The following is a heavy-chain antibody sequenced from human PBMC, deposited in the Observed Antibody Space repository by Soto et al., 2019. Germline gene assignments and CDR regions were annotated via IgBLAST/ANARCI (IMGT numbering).Heavy chain of an antibody. CDR2: ISGSGGST. CDR1: GFTFSSYA. D-gene: IGHD6-19*01. V-gene: IGHV3-23*01. J-gene: IGHJ4*02. Sequence: EVQLLESGGGLVQPGGSLRLSCAASGFTFSSYAMSWVRQAPGKGLEWVSTISGSGGSTYYADSVKGRFTISRDNSKNTLYLQVNSLRAEDTAVYYCAKCSPRYSSGSKAYYFDYWGQGTLVTVSS. CDR3: AKCSPRYSSGSKAYYFDY.